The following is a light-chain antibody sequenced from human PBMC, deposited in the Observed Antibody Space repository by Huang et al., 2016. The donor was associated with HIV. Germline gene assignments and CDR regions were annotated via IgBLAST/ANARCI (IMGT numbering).Light chain of an antibody. CDR2: AAS. CDR1: QNIGNY. Sequence: DIQMTQSPSSLSASVGDRVFISCRTRQNIGNYLNWYQQKPGKAPKLLIYAASTVESGVPSRFSGGGSGTVFILTINSLQSDDFASYFCQQTYATPWTFGQGTKVDIK. J-gene: IGKJ1*01. CDR3: QQTYATPWT. V-gene: IGKV1-39*01.